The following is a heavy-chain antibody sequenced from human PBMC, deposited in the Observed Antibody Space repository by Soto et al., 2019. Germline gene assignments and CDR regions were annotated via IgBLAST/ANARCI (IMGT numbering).Heavy chain of an antibody. Sequence: GGSLRLSCVGSGFSFRKYAMNWVRQAPGKGLEWVSGISGRGGSGRGFYADPVKGRFTISRDNSKNTLYLEMNSLRAGDTAVYYCAKDLDDYSSAIDFWGQGTLVTVS. V-gene: IGHV3-23*01. J-gene: IGHJ4*02. CDR3: AKDLDDYSSAIDF. CDR1: GFSFRKYA. CDR2: ISGRGGSGRG. D-gene: IGHD4-4*01.